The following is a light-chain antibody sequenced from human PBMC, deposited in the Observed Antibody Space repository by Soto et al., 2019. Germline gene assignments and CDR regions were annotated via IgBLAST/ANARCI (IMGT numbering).Light chain of an antibody. CDR2: DAS. Sequence: EIVLTHSPGTLALSPGERANLSCRASQSVSSYLAWYQQKPGQAPRLLIYDASNRATGIPARFSGSGSGTDFTLTISSLEPEDFAVYYCQQRSNLVTFGQGTKVDIK. CDR3: QQRSNLVT. V-gene: IGKV3-11*01. CDR1: QSVSSY. J-gene: IGKJ1*01.